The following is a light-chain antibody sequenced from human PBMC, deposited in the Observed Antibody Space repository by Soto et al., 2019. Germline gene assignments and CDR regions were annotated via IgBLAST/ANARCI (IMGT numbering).Light chain of an antibody. CDR2: DAS. CDR3: QQRSNWPPRT. CDR1: QSVSTY. V-gene: IGKV3-11*01. Sequence: EIVLTQSPATLSLSPGERATLSCRASQSVSTYLAWYQQKPGQAPRLLIYDASHSATGIPTRFSGSGSGTDFTLTISNLEPDDFAVYYCQQRSNWPPRTFGGGTKVEIK. J-gene: IGKJ4*01.